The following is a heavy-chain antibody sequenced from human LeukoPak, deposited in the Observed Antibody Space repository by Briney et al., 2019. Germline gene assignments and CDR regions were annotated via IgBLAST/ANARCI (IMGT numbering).Heavy chain of an antibody. CDR1: GYSINKGYY. V-gene: IGHV4-38-2*01. CDR2: VYHTGST. J-gene: IGHJ4*02. Sequence: SETLSLTCEVSGYSINKGYYWAWIRQPPGKGLEGIGNVYHTGSTYYNPSLQSRPTISVDTSKNHFSLKLTAVTAADTAVYYCARVLPGYSAGWSGYFDYWGQGTLVTVSS. CDR3: ARVLPGYSAGWSGYFDY. D-gene: IGHD6-19*01.